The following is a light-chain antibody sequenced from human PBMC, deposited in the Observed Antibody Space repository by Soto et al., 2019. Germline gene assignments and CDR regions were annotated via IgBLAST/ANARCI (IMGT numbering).Light chain of an antibody. CDR1: QSVTNY. CDR2: DTF. J-gene: IGKJ2*01. V-gene: IGKV3-20*01. CDR3: QQHASSPYT. Sequence: IVLTQSPGTLSLSPGESASLSCRASQSVTNYLAWYQQKPGQAPRLLIYDTFTRAAGIPDRFSVSGSGTDFILIISRLEPEDFALYYCQQHASSPYTLGQGTKLEIK.